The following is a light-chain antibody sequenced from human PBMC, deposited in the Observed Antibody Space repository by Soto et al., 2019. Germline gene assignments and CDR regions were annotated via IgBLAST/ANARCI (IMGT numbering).Light chain of an antibody. V-gene: IGKV3-20*01. CDR3: QQYASSPLT. CDR1: QTVSRSY. J-gene: IGKJ4*01. Sequence: EIVLTQSPGTLSLSPGEKATLSCKASQTVSRSYLAWYQQKFGQAPRLLIYGAFSRATGIPDRFSGSGSGTDFTLTISRLEPEDFAVYYCQQYASSPLTFGGGTKVEIK. CDR2: GAF.